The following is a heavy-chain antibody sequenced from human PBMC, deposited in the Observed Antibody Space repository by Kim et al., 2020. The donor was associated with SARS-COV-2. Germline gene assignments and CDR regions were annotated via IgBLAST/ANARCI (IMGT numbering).Heavy chain of an antibody. CDR2: INHSGST. Sequence: SETLSLTCAVYGGSFSGYYWSWIRQPPGKGLEWIGEINHSGSTNYNPSLKSRVTISVDTSKNQFSLKLSSVTAADTAVYYCARGSYDFWSGPTYYFDYWGQGTLVTVSS. CDR3: ARGSYDFWSGPTYYFDY. V-gene: IGHV4-34*01. J-gene: IGHJ4*02. CDR1: GGSFSGYY. D-gene: IGHD3-3*01.